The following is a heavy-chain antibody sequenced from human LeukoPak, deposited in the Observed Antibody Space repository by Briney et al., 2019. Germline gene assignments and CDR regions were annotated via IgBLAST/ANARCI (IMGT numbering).Heavy chain of an antibody. CDR3: ARDQGSLTRSWYTGY. V-gene: IGHV1-2*06. J-gene: IGHJ4*02. CDR2: INPYSGDT. D-gene: IGHD6-13*01. Sequence: ASVKVSCKASGYTFTGYHIHWVRQAPGQGLEWMGRINPYSGDTDFAQKFQGRVTMTRDTSITTAYMDLSSLTPDDTAVYFCARDQGSLTRSWYTGYWGQGTQVTVSS. CDR1: GYTFTGYH.